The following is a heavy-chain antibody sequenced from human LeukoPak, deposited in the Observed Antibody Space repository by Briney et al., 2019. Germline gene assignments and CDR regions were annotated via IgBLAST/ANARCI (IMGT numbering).Heavy chain of an antibody. D-gene: IGHD1-26*01. CDR2: ISYDGSNK. CDR3: AKGHAVGRAPTIDY. J-gene: IGHJ4*02. Sequence: QPGGSLRLSCAASGFTFNNYGMHWVRQAPGKGLEWVAVISYDGSNKYYADSVKGRFTISRDNSKNTLYLEMSSLRDEDTAVYSCAKGHAVGRAPTIDYWGQGTLVTVSS. V-gene: IGHV3-30*19. CDR1: GFTFNNYG.